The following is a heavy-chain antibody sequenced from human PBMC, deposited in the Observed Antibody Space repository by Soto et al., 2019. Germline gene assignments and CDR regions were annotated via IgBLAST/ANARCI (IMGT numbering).Heavy chain of an antibody. J-gene: IGHJ4*02. CDR2: IYHSGST. CDR3: ASLRSGWGIDY. Sequence: SETLSLTCAVSGGSISSGGYSWSWIRQPPGKGLEWIGYIYHSGSTYYNPSLKSRVTISVDRSKNQFSLKLSSVTAADTAVYYCASLRSGWGIDYWGQGTLVTVSS. CDR1: GGSISSGGYS. V-gene: IGHV4-30-2*01. D-gene: IGHD6-19*01.